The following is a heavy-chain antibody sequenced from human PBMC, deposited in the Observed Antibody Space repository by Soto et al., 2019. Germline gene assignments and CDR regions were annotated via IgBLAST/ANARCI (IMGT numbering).Heavy chain of an antibody. D-gene: IGHD3-22*01. CDR3: AREGFSGPYYYDSSGVKNAFDI. J-gene: IGHJ3*02. Sequence: QVQLQESGPGLVKPSQTLSLTCTVSGGSISSGGYYWSWIRQHPGKGLEWIGYIYYSGSTYYNPSFKCRVTISVDTSKNQFSLKLSSVTAADTAVYYCAREGFSGPYYYDSSGVKNAFDIWGQGTMVTVSS. CDR1: GGSISSGGYY. V-gene: IGHV4-31*03. CDR2: IYYSGST.